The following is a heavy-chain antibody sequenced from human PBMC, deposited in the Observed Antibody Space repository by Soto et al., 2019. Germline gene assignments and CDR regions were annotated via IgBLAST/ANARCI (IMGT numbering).Heavy chain of an antibody. V-gene: IGHV3-64*01. CDR3: VRRVSGNYDY. D-gene: IGHD1-7*01. CDR1: GLTFSSYD. J-gene: IGHJ4*02. CDR2: ISSNGGTT. Sequence: EVQLSESGGGMVQAGGSVRLSCVASGLTFSSYDMHWVRQAPGKGLEYVSSISSNGGTTYYGNSVKGRFTISRDNSKNTLYLQMGSLRAEDMAVYYCVRRVSGNYDYWAQGTLVTVSS.